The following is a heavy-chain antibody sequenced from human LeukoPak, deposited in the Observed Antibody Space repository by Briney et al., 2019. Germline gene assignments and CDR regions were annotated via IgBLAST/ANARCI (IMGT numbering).Heavy chain of an antibody. CDR1: GGSISSGDYY. CDR3: ARGVTAYYDILTGYFDY. V-gene: IGHV4-31*03. J-gene: IGHJ4*02. D-gene: IGHD3-9*01. Sequence: SQTLSLTCTVSGGSISSGDYYWSWIRQHPGKGLEWIGYIYYSGNTYYNPSLKSRVTISVDTSKNQFSLKLSSVTAADTAVYFCARGVTAYYDILTGYFDYWGQGTLVTVSS. CDR2: IYYSGNT.